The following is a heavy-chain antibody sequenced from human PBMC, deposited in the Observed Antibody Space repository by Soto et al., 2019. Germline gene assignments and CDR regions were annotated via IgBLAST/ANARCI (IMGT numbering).Heavy chain of an antibody. V-gene: IGHV4-34*01. CDR2: INHSGST. J-gene: IGHJ6*02. D-gene: IGHD2-2*01. Sequence: QVQLQQWGAGLLKPSETLSLTCAVYGGSFSGYYWSWIRQPPGKGLEWIGEINHSGSTNYNPSLKSRVTISVDTSKNQFSLKLSYVTAADTAVYYCARGLGYCSSTSCYDSDYYYYYGMDVWGQGTTVTVSS. CDR3: ARGLGYCSSTSCYDSDYYYYYGMDV. CDR1: GGSFSGYY.